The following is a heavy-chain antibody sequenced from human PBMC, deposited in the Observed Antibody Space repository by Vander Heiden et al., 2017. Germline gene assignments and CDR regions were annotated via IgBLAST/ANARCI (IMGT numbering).Heavy chain of an antibody. D-gene: IGHD2-15*01. Sequence: QVQLVQSGAEVKKPGSSVKVSCKASGGTFSRYVISWVRQAPGQGLEWMGGIIPIVGTANYEQKVQGRVTITADESTSTAYMELSSLRSEDTAVYYCARERRRIGPRADDAFDIWGQGTMVTVSS. CDR2: IIPIVGTA. V-gene: IGHV1-69*01. CDR3: ARERRRIGPRADDAFDI. CDR1: GGTFSRYV. J-gene: IGHJ3*02.